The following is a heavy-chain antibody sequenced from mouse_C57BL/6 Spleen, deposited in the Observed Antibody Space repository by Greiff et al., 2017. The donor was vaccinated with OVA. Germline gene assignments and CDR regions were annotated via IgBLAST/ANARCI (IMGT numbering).Heavy chain of an antibody. J-gene: IGHJ2*01. D-gene: IGHD1-1*01. CDR2: ISGGGGKT. CDR1: GFTFSSYT. V-gene: IGHV5-9*01. CDR3: ARHWDYYHAGNFDY. Sequence: EVQVVESGGGLVKPGGSLKLSCAASGFTFSSYTMSWVRQTPEKRLEWVATISGGGGKTYYPDSVKGRFTIYRDNAKNTLYLQMSSLRSEDTALYYCARHWDYYHAGNFDYWGQGTTLTVSS.